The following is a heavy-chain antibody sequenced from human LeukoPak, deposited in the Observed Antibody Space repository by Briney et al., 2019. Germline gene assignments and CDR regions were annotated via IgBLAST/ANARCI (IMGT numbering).Heavy chain of an antibody. V-gene: IGHV3-23*01. CDR1: GFTFSSYA. D-gene: IGHD6-13*01. J-gene: IGHJ4*02. CDR3: AKVFQQQLGTPFDY. Sequence: GGSLRLSCAASGFTFSSYAMSWVHQAPGKGLEWVSAISGSGGSTYYADSVKGRFTISRDNSKNTLYLQMNSLRAEDTAVYYCAKVFQQQLGTPFDYWGQGTLVTVSS. CDR2: ISGSGGST.